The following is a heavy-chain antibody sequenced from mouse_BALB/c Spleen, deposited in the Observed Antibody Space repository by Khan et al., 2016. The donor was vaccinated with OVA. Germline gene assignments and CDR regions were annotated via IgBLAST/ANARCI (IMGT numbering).Heavy chain of an antibody. CDR1: GYSITSDYA. J-gene: IGHJ4*01. CDR3: ASELGRYYALDY. D-gene: IGHD4-1*01. CDR2: ISYSGST. Sequence: EVQLQESGPGLVKPSQSLSLTCTVTGYSITSDYAWNWIRQFPGNKLEWMGYISYSGSTPYNPSLKSRISITRDTSKDQFFLQLKSVTSEDTATYYCASELGRYYALDYWGQGTSVTVSS. V-gene: IGHV3-2*02.